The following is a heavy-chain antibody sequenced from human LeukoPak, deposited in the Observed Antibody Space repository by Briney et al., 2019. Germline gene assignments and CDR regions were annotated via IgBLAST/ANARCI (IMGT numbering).Heavy chain of an antibody. CDR2: IYYSGST. CDR3: ARVDCSGGSCYCDY. J-gene: IGHJ4*02. CDR1: GGSISSGDYY. Sequence: PSQTLSLTCTVSGGSISSGDYYWSWIRQPPGKGLEWIGYIYYSGSTYYNPSLKSRVTISVDTSKNQFPLKLSSVTAADTAVYYCARVDCSGGSCYCDYWGQGTLVTVSS. V-gene: IGHV4-30-4*01. D-gene: IGHD2-15*01.